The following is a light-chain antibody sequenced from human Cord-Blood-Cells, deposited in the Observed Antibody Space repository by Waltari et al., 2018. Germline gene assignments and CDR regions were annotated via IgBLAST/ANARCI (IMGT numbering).Light chain of an antibody. CDR1: QSVLYSSNNKNY. CDR2: WAS. Sequence: DIVMTQSQESLSVSLGERATINCKSSQSVLYSSNNKNYLAWYQQKPGQPLKLLIYWASTRESGVPDRFGGSGSGTDFTLTISSLQAEDVAVYYCQQYYSTPITFGQGTRLEIK. J-gene: IGKJ5*01. CDR3: QQYYSTPIT. V-gene: IGKV4-1*01.